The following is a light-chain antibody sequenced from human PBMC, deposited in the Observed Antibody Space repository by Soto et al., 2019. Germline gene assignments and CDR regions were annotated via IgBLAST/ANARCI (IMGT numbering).Light chain of an antibody. CDR2: GVS. CDR1: QTVTGRY. V-gene: IGKV3-20*01. Sequence: EIVLTQSPGTLSLSPGEGATLSCRASQTVTGRYLAWYQQKPGQAPRLLIYGVSTRAAGIPERFSGSGSGTDFTLTISRLEPEDSAVYYCQQYGASRGNFGGGTKVDIK. J-gene: IGKJ4*01. CDR3: QQYGASRGN.